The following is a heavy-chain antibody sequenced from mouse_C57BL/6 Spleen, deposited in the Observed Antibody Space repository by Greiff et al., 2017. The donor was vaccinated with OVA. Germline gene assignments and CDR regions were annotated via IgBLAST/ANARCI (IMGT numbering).Heavy chain of an antibody. CDR1: GYAFTNYL. D-gene: IGHD1-1*01. Sequence: QVQLKQSGAELVRPGTSVKVSCKASGYAFTNYLIEWVKQRPGQGLEWIGVINPGSGGTNYNEKFKGKATLTADKSSSTAYMQLSSLTSEDSAVYFCARSVPGDYAMDYWGQGTSVTVSS. J-gene: IGHJ4*01. CDR3: ARSVPGDYAMDY. CDR2: INPGSGGT. V-gene: IGHV1-54*01.